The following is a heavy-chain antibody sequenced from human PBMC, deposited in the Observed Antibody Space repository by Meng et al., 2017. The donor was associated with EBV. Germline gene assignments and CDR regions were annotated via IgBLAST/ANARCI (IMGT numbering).Heavy chain of an antibody. V-gene: IGHV1-69*06. J-gene: IGHJ4*02. CDR3: ARAEIAAAGRLDY. CDR2: IIPIFGTA. Sequence: QVQVVQSGAAVKEPGASVKVSCKASGGTFSSYAISWVRQAPGQGLEWMGGIIPIFGTANYAQKFQGRVTITADKSTSTAYMELSSLRSEDTAVYYCARAEIAAAGRLDYWGQGTLVTVSS. D-gene: IGHD6-13*01. CDR1: GGTFSSYA.